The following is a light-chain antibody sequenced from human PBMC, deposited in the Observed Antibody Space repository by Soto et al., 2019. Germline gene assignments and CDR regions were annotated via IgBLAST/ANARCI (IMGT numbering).Light chain of an antibody. CDR2: ENN. V-gene: IGLV1-51*02. J-gene: IGLJ3*02. CDR1: SSNIGNNY. Sequence: QSVLTQPPSVSAAPGQTVTISCSGGSSNIGNNYISWYQHLPGTAPKLLIYENNKRPSGIPDRFSGSKSGTSATLDTTGLQTGAEAVYSGGAGDGSLGFWVFGGGTKPPVL. CDR3: GAGDGSLGFWV.